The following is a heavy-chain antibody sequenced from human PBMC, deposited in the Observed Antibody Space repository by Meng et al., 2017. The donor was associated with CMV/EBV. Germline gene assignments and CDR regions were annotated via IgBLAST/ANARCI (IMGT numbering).Heavy chain of an antibody. D-gene: IGHD1-1*01. V-gene: IGHV1-2*06. J-gene: IGHJ1*01. Sequence: ASVPVSCKTSGFVFNDYLLHWVRQAPAEPLEWMGRSHPRPDDNTYAQKFAGRVSMTKDRYIDTAYMELTGLTSDNTALYYCARDMIPGGQTGSFLDQWGQGTLVTVSS. CDR2: SHPRPDDN. CDR3: ARDMIPGGQTGSFLDQ. CDR1: GFVFNDYL.